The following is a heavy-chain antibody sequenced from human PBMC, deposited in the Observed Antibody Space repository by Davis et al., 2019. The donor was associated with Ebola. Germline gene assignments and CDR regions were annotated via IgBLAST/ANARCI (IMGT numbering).Heavy chain of an antibody. CDR2: ISTTGGST. Sequence: GGSLRLSCAASGFTFSSYAMSWVRQAPGKGLEWVSSISTTGGSTFYTDSVKGRFTISRDNSKNTLSLQMNSLRAEDTAVYYCARVGAARLDYYYGMDVWGQGTTVTVSS. CDR3: ARVGAARLDYYYGMDV. D-gene: IGHD6-6*01. CDR1: GFTFSSYA. J-gene: IGHJ6*02. V-gene: IGHV3-23*01.